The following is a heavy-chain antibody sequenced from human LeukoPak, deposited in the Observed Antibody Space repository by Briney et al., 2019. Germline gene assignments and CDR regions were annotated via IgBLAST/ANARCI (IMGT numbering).Heavy chain of an antibody. D-gene: IGHD5-18*01. CDR2: ISSDGSNE. CDR3: ARRATALDY. Sequence: PGGSLRLSCAASGLTFSSNDMHWGRQAPGKGLEWGAVISSDGSNEDYADSVKGRFTISRDNSKDTLYLQMNSLRAEDTAVYYCARRATALDYWGQGTLVTVSS. V-gene: IGHV3-30*01. J-gene: IGHJ4*02. CDR1: GLTFSSND.